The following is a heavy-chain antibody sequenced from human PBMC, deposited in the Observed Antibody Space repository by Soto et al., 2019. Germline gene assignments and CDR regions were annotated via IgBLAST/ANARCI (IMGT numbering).Heavy chain of an antibody. D-gene: IGHD3-22*01. CDR3: TRQQEIIYYDIWGTGMDV. CDR1: RFTFSGSA. Sequence: LILSCAASRFTFSGSAMRWVRQASGKGLEWVGRIRSKANSYATAYAASVKGRFTISRDDSKNTAYLQMNSLKTEDTAVYYCTRQQEIIYYDIWGTGMDVWGQGTTVTVSS. CDR2: IRSKANSYAT. V-gene: IGHV3-73*01. J-gene: IGHJ6*02.